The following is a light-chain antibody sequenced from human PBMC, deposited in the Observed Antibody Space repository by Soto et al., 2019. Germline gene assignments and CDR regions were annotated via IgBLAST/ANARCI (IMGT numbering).Light chain of an antibody. CDR1: QTLSSW. J-gene: IGKJ1*01. Sequence: DIQMTQSPSTLSGSVGDRVTITCRASQTLSSWLAWYQQKPGKAPKLLIYKASTFKSGVPSRFSGSGSGTEFTLTISSLQPDDFATYCCQHYNSYSEAFGQGTKVDIK. V-gene: IGKV1-5*03. CDR3: QHYNSYSEA. CDR2: KAS.